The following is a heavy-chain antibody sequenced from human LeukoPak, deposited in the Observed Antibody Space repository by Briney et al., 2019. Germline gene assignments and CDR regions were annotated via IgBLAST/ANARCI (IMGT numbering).Heavy chain of an antibody. Sequence: SETPSLTCTVSGGSIGSNYWTWIRQPPGEGLEYIGYIYYTGATNYNPSLKSRVTISVDTSKNQFSLKMTSVTAADTAVYFCAKYGNSGWVIDNWGQGTLVTVSS. CDR1: GGSIGSNY. V-gene: IGHV4-59*08. D-gene: IGHD6-19*01. CDR3: AKYGNSGWVIDN. CDR2: IYYTGAT. J-gene: IGHJ4*02.